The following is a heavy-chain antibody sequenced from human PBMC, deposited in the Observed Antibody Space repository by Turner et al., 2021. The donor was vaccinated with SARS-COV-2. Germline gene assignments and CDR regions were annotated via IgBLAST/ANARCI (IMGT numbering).Heavy chain of an antibody. CDR1: GFTVSSNY. V-gene: IGHV3-66*01. CDR2: IYSGGRT. CDR3: ASEQDSSGFVGMDV. D-gene: IGHD3-22*01. J-gene: IGHJ6*02. Sequence: EVQLVESGGGLVQPGGCLSLYCAATGFTVSSNYMSWVRQAPGKGLDWVSIIYSGGRTYYADSVKGRFTISRDNSKNTLYLQMNSLRAEDTAVYYCASEQDSSGFVGMDVWGQGTTVTVSS.